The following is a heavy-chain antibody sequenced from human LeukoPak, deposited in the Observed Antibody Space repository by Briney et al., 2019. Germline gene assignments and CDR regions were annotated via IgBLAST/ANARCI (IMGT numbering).Heavy chain of an antibody. D-gene: IGHD3-10*01. CDR2: IYYSGST. Sequence: SETLSLTCTVSGGSIITRSYYWGWIRQPPGKGLEWIGSIYYSGSTYYNPSLKSRVTISVDTSKNQFSLRLSSVTAADTAVYYCARPGSTDYWGQGTLVTVSS. V-gene: IGHV4-39*01. CDR1: GGSIITRSYY. CDR3: ARPGSTDY. J-gene: IGHJ4*02.